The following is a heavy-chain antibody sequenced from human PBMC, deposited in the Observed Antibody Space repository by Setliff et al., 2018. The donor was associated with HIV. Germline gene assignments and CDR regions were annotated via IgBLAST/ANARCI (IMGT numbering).Heavy chain of an antibody. CDR2: IFYSGST. Sequence: SETLSLTCTVSGGSISSGGYYWSWIRQHPGKGLEWIGYIFYSGSTYYNPSLKSRVTISVDTSKNQFSLKLSSVTAADTAVYYCARDLPYYYDSSGYYYFDYWGQGTLVTVSS. D-gene: IGHD3-22*01. CDR1: GGSISSGGYY. V-gene: IGHV4-31*03. J-gene: IGHJ4*02. CDR3: ARDLPYYYDSSGYYYFDY.